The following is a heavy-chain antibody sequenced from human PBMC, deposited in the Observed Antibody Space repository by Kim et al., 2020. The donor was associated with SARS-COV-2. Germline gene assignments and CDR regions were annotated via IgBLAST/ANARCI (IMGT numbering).Heavy chain of an antibody. CDR1: GGSISSYY. CDR2: IYYSGST. J-gene: IGHJ6*02. V-gene: IGHV4-59*13. D-gene: IGHD3-9*01. Sequence: SETLSLTCTVSGGSISSYYWSWIRQPPGKGLEWIGYIYYSGSTNYNPSLKSRVTISVDTSKNQFSLKLSSVTTADTAVYYCARSRRYYDILTGLSYGMDVWGQGTTVTVSS. CDR3: ARSRRYYDILTGLSYGMDV.